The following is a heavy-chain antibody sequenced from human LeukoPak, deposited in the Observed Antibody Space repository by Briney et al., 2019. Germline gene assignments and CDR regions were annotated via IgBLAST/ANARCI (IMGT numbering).Heavy chain of an antibody. CDR2: IYYSGST. CDR1: GGSISSSSYY. J-gene: IGHJ3*02. CDR3: ARANGRRAFDI. D-gene: IGHD2-8*01. Sequence: NTSETLSLTCTVSGGSISSSSYYWGWIRQPPGKGLEWIGYIYYSGSTNYNPSLKSRVTISVDTSKNQFSLKLSSVTAADTAVYYCARANGRRAFDIWGQGTMVTVSS. V-gene: IGHV4-61*05.